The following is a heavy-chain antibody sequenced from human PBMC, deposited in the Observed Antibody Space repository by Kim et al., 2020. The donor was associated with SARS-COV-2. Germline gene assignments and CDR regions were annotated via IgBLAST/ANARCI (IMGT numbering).Heavy chain of an antibody. CDR3: ARLHFYLWEEFDS. CDR2: IYSSGGT. V-gene: IGHV4-59*13. Sequence: SETLSLTCTVSGGSISGYYWSWIRQPPGKGLEWVGYIYSSGGTSYNPSLTGRLTISVDTSKNQFSLRLSSVTAADTALYYCARLHFYLWEEFDSWGQGTLVTVSS. D-gene: IGHD3-16*01. J-gene: IGHJ4*02. CDR1: GGSISGYY.